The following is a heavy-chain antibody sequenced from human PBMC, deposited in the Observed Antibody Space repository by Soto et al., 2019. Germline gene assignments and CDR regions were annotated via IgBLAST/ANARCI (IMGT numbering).Heavy chain of an antibody. J-gene: IGHJ6*02. CDR1: GGTFSSYT. Sequence: QVQLVQSGAEVKKPGSSVKVSCKASGGTFSSYTISWVRQAPGQGLEWMGRIIPILGIANYAQKFQGRVTITADKSTSTAYMELSSLRSEDTAVYYCARGEGHIVVVVAPMDVWGQGTTVTVSS. D-gene: IGHD2-15*01. CDR3: ARGEGHIVVVVAPMDV. V-gene: IGHV1-69*02. CDR2: IIPILGIA.